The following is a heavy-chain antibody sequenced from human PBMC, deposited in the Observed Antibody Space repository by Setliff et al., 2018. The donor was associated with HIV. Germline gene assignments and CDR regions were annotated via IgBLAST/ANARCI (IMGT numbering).Heavy chain of an antibody. V-gene: IGHV4-4*02. D-gene: IGHD5-12*01. Sequence: PSETLSLTCAVSGGSISSSNWWSWVRQPPGKGLEWIGEIYHNGNTNYSPSLKNRVTMSVDNSKNQFSLMVRSVTAADTAVYYCARGDGYRSNDAYYDTGMDVWGQGITVTVSS. CDR3: ARGDGYRSNDAYYDTGMDV. CDR1: GGSISSSNW. CDR2: IYHNGNT. J-gene: IGHJ6*02.